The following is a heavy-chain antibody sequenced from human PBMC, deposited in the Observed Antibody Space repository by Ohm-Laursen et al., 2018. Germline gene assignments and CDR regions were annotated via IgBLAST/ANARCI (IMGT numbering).Heavy chain of an antibody. CDR2: INHSGST. CDR3: ERYTAPYYYYGMDV. D-gene: IGHD1-1*01. V-gene: IGHV4-34*01. J-gene: IGHJ6*02. CDR1: GGSFSGYY. Sequence: SETLSLTCAVYGGSFSGYYWNWIRQPPGKGLEWIGEINHSGSTNYNPSLKSQVTISVDTSKNQFSLKLSSVTAADTAVYYCERYTAPYYYYGMDVWGQGTTVTVSS.